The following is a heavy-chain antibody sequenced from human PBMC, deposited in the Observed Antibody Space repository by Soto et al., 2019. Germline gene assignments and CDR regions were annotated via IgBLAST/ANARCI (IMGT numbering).Heavy chain of an antibody. Sequence: EVQLVESGGGLVKPGGSLRLSCAASGFTFSSYSMNWVRQAPGKGLEWVSSISSSSSYIYYADSVKGRFTISRDNAKNSLYLQMNSLRAEDTAVYYCARDGCSSTSCRYYYYGMDAWGQGTTVTVSS. CDR1: GFTFSSYS. D-gene: IGHD2-2*01. CDR2: ISSSSSYI. CDR3: ARDGCSSTSCRYYYYGMDA. J-gene: IGHJ6*02. V-gene: IGHV3-21*01.